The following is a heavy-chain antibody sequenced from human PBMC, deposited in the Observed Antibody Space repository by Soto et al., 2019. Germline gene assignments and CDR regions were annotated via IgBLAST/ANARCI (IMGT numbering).Heavy chain of an antibody. CDR2: ISYDGSNK. V-gene: IGHV3-30*18. D-gene: IGHD6-25*01. Sequence: QVQLVESGGGVVQPGRSLRLSCAASGFTFSSYGMHWVRQAPGKGLEWVAVISYDGSNKYYADSVKGRFTISRDNSKNTLYLHMNSLRAEDTAVYYCAKDRRPNYYYGMDVWGQGTTVTLSS. CDR1: GFTFSSYG. J-gene: IGHJ6*02. CDR3: AKDRRPNYYYGMDV.